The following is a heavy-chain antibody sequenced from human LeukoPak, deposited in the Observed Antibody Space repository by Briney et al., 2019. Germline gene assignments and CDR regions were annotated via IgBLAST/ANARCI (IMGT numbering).Heavy chain of an antibody. Sequence: SGTLSLTCTVSGGSISNSVYYWGWIRQPPGKGLEWIGGFYYGGDTYYNPSLKRRVTISVDTSKNHLSLKLTSVTAADTAMYYCTRHTYHSSETPRGAVDIWGQGTMATVSS. CDR2: FYYGGDT. CDR3: TRHTYHSSETPRGAVDI. CDR1: GGSISNSVYY. D-gene: IGHD3-22*01. V-gene: IGHV4-39*01. J-gene: IGHJ3*02.